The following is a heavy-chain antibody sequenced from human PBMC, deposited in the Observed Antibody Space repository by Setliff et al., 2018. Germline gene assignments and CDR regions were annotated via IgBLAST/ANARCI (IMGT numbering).Heavy chain of an antibody. Sequence: TLSLTCTVSGASLSSGTYYWGWIRQPPGKGLEWIGRIYYRGDTYCNASLKGRLTISVDTAQNQFSLRLTSVTAADTAVYYCARTGTYRYFDYWGQGALVTVSS. J-gene: IGHJ4*02. CDR2: IYYRGDT. CDR3: ARTGTYRYFDY. CDR1: GASLSSGTYY. V-gene: IGHV4-39*01. D-gene: IGHD1-1*01.